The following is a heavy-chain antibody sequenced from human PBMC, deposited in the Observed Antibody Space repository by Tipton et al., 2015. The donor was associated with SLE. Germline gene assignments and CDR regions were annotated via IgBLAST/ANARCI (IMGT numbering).Heavy chain of an antibody. D-gene: IGHD6-19*01. J-gene: IGHJ6*02. CDR3: AKVSVYSSGLWDV. V-gene: IGHV3-30*02. CDR1: GFTFSSYG. Sequence: SLRLSCAASGFTFSSYGMHWVRQAPGKGLEWVAFIRYDGSNKYYADSVKGRFTISRDNSKNTLYLQMNSLRAEDTAVYYCAKVSVYSSGLWDVWGQGTTVTVSS. CDR2: IRYDGSNK.